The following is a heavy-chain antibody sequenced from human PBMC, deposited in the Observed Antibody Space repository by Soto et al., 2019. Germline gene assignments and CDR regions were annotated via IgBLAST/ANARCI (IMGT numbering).Heavy chain of an antibody. Sequence: SETLSLTCTVSGGSISSYYWSWVRQPPGKGLEWIGYIYYSGSTNYNPSLKSRVTISVDTSKNQFSLKLSSVTAADTAVYYWASVRGGYYWGMDVWGQGARVTSSS. CDR1: GGSISSYY. J-gene: IGHJ6*02. D-gene: IGHD3-10*02. CDR2: IYYSGST. CDR3: ASVRGGYYWGMDV. V-gene: IGHV4-59*12.